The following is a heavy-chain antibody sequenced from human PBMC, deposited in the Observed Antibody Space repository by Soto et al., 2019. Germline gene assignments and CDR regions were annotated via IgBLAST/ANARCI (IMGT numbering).Heavy chain of an antibody. CDR1: GFTFDDYS. Sequence: PGGSLRLSCASSGFTFDDYSMHWVRQAPGKGLEWVSGISWNSGSIGYADSVKGRFTISRDNAKNSLYLQMNSLRAEDTALYYCAKGVVAATPSAFDIWGQGTMVTVSS. CDR2: ISWNSGSI. V-gene: IGHV3-9*01. J-gene: IGHJ3*02. D-gene: IGHD2-15*01. CDR3: AKGVVAATPSAFDI.